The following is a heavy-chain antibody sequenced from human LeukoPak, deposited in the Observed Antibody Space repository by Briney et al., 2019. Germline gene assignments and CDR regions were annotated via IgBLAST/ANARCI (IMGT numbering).Heavy chain of an antibody. CDR2: IIPIFGIA. J-gene: IGHJ4*02. CDR1: GGTFSSYA. D-gene: IGHD3-22*01. CDR3: ATEAYDSSGYYAY. V-gene: IGHV1-69*04. Sequence: SVKVSCKASGGTFSSYAISWVRQAPGQGLEWMGRIIPIFGIANYAQKFQGRVTITADRSTSTAYMELSSLRSEDTAVYYCATEAYDSSGYYAYWGQGTLVTVSS.